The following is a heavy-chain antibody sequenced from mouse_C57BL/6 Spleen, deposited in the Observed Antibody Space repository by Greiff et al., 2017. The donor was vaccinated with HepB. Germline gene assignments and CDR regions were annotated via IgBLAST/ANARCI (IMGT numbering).Heavy chain of an antibody. CDR3: ARGYDGYYVYAMDY. D-gene: IGHD2-3*01. CDR1: GFTFSDYG. CDR2: ISSGSSTI. Sequence: EVQLVESGGGLVKPGGSLKLSCAASGFTFSDYGMHWVRQAPEKGLEWVAYISSGSSTIYYADTVKGRFTISRDNAKNTLFLQMTSLRSEDTAMYYCARGYDGYYVYAMDYWGQGTSVTVSS. J-gene: IGHJ4*01. V-gene: IGHV5-17*01.